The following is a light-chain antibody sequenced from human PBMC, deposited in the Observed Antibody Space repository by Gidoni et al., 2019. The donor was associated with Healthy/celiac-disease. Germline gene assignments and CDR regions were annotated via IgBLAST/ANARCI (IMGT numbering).Light chain of an antibody. CDR2: WAS. CDR3: QQYYSTPNT. Sequence: DFVMTQSPVSLAVSLGERATINCKSSQSVLYSSNNKNYLAWYQQKPGQPPKLLIYWASTRESGVPDRFSGSGSGTDFTLTISSLQAEDVAVYYCQQYYSTPNTFGQGTKLEIK. CDR1: QSVLYSSNNKNY. V-gene: IGKV4-1*01. J-gene: IGKJ2*01.